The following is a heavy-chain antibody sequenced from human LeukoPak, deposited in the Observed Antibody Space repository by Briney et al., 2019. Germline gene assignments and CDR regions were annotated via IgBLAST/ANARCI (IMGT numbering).Heavy chain of an antibody. CDR1: GVSISNYY. Sequence: SETLSLTCAVSGVSISNYYLSWIRQPPGKGLEWIGHIYFIGNTNYNASLKSRVTISLDTSKNHFSLKLTSVTAADTAIYYCATKKTTPRSGFDYWGQGTLVTVSS. J-gene: IGHJ4*02. D-gene: IGHD6-25*01. CDR2: IYFIGNT. CDR3: ATKKTTPRSGFDY. V-gene: IGHV4-59*01.